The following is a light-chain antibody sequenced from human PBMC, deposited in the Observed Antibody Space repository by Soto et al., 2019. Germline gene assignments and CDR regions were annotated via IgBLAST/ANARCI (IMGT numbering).Light chain of an antibody. V-gene: IGKV3-20*01. Sequence: EIVLTQSPGTLSLSPGERATLSCRASQSVSSSYLAWYQQKPGQPPRLLIYGASRRATGIPDRFSGSGSGSDFTLTISRLEPEDFAVYYCQQYGSAPWTFGQGTKVDI. J-gene: IGKJ1*01. CDR1: QSVSSSY. CDR2: GAS. CDR3: QQYGSAPWT.